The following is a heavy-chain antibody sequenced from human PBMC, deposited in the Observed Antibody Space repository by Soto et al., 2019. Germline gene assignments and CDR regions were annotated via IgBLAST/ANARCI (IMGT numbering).Heavy chain of an antibody. D-gene: IGHD6-19*01. J-gene: IGHJ6*02. Sequence: QVQLVESGGGVVQPGRSLRLSCAASGFTFSSYGMHWVRQAPGKGLEWVAVIWYDGSNKYYADSVKGRFTISRDNSKNTLYQQMNSLRAEDTAVYYCARAVAGTTSVRYYYYGMDVWGQGTTVTVSS. V-gene: IGHV3-33*01. CDR2: IWYDGSNK. CDR1: GFTFSSYG. CDR3: ARAVAGTTSVRYYYYGMDV.